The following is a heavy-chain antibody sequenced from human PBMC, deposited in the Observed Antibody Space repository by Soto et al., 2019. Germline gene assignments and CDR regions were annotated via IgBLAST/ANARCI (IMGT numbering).Heavy chain of an antibody. CDR3: AREPATAKPEGVDF. D-gene: IGHD1-1*01. V-gene: IGHV1-2*02. CDR2: INPNSGGT. Sequence: ASVKVSCKAPRDTFTSYYIHWVRQAPGQGLEWMGWINPNSGGTKYAPKFQGGVTMTRDTSITTAYMELSRLRSGDTAVYYCAREPATAKPEGVDFWGQGTLVTVSS. CDR1: RDTFTSYY. J-gene: IGHJ4*02.